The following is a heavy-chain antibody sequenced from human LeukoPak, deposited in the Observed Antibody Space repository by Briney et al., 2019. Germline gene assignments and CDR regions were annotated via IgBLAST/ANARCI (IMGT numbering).Heavy chain of an antibody. J-gene: IGHJ4*02. CDR3: ARGHSSASDLDY. D-gene: IGHD6-6*01. CDR2: IYSSGST. Sequence: PSETLSLTCAVYGGSFSGYYWSWIRQPPGKGLEWIGYIYSSGSTNYNPSLKSRVTISVDTSKNQFSLKLSSVTAADTAVYYCARGHSSASDLDYWGQGTLVTVSS. V-gene: IGHV4-59*01. CDR1: GGSFSGYY.